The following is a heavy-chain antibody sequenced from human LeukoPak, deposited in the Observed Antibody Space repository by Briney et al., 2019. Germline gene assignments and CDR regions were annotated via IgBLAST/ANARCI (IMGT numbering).Heavy chain of an antibody. D-gene: IGHD2-2*01. CDR2: IYYSGST. CDR1: GGSISSSSYY. V-gene: IGHV4-39*01. J-gene: IGHJ5*02. Sequence: SETLSLTCTVSGGSISSSSYYWGWIRQPPGKGLEWIGSIYYSGSTYYNPPLKSRVTISVDTSKNQFSLKLSSVTAADTAVYYCARPYCSSTSCYFDPWGQGTLVTVSS. CDR3: ARPYCSSTSCYFDP.